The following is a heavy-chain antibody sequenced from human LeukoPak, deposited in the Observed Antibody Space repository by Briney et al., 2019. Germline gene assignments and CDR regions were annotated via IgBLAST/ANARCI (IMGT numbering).Heavy chain of an antibody. CDR1: GYTFTSYG. J-gene: IGHJ4*02. CDR3: ARQLRWDQYYFDY. V-gene: IGHV1-18*01. CDR2: ISAHNGDT. D-gene: IGHD4-23*01. Sequence: ASVKVSCKASGYTFTSYGFSWVRQAPGQGLEWMGWISAHNGDTKYALNLQGRVTMTTDISTSTAYMELRSLRSDDTAVYYCARQLRWDQYYFDYWGQGTLVTVSS.